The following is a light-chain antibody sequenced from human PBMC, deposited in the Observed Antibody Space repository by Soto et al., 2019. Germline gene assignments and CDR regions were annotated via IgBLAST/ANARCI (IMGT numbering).Light chain of an antibody. CDR2: DVI. Sequence: QSVLTQPRSVSGSPGQSFTISRTGGSRDYVSWYQQYARKAPKLIIYDVIRRPSGVPDRFSGSRSDNTASLTISGLQAEDEADYYCCSYGCYTYVFGQGTKV. J-gene: IGLJ1*01. CDR3: CSYGCYTYV. V-gene: IGLV2-11*01. CDR1: SRDY.